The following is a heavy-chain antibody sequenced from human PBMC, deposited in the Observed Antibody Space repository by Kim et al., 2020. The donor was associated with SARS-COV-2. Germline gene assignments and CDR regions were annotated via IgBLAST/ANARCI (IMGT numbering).Heavy chain of an antibody. J-gene: IGHJ3*01. D-gene: IGHD2-2*02. Sequence: NTSYTPSLESRATMSRDTSKNQFSLRLTSVTAADSAVYYCARAGIPGAFGVWGQGTTVTVSS. CDR3: ARAGIPGAFGV. V-gene: IGHV4-4*07. CDR2: NT.